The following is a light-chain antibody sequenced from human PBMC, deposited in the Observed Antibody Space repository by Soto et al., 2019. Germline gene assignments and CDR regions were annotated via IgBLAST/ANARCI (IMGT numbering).Light chain of an antibody. V-gene: IGKV3-15*01. J-gene: IGKJ2*01. CDR1: QTISSN. Sequence: EIVMTQSPASLSVSPGERATLSCRASQTISSNLAWYQQKRGQAPRLLIHGASTRATGVPARFSGSGSGTEFTLTITSLQSEDFAVYYCQQYHNWPPQYTFGQGTKLQIK. CDR3: QQYHNWPPQYT. CDR2: GAS.